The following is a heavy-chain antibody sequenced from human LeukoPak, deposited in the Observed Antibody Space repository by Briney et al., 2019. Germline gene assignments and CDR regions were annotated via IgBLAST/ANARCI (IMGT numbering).Heavy chain of an antibody. CDR2: IYYTGST. Sequence: SETLSLTCTVSGGSVSSGNYYWSWIRQPPGKGLEWIGYIYYTGSTNYNPSLKSRLTISVDTSKNQFSLKLSSVTAADTAVYYCARQSSSWFYWYFDLWGRGTLVTVSS. CDR3: ARQSSSWFYWYFDL. V-gene: IGHV4-61*01. CDR1: GGSVSSGNYY. D-gene: IGHD6-13*01. J-gene: IGHJ2*01.